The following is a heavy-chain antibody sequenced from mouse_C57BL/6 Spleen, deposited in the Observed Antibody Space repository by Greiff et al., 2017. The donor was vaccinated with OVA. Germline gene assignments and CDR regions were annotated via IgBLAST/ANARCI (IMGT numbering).Heavy chain of an antibody. Sequence: QVQLQQSGPGLVAPSQSLSITCTVSGFSLTSYAISWVRQPPGKGLEWLGVIWTGGGTNYNSALKSRLSISKDNSKSQVFLKMNSLQTDDTARYYCARNRYYGSSYGWYFDVWGTGTTVTVSS. V-gene: IGHV2-9-1*01. CDR1: GFSLTSYA. J-gene: IGHJ1*03. D-gene: IGHD1-1*01. CDR3: ARNRYYGSSYGWYFDV. CDR2: IWTGGGT.